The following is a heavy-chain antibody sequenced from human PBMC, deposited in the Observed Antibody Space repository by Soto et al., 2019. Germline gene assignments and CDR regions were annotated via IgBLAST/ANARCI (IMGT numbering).Heavy chain of an antibody. V-gene: IGHV1-58*01. CDR2: IVVGSGNT. J-gene: IGHJ6*02. D-gene: IGHD3-3*01. CDR1: GFTFTSSA. Sequence: GASVKVSCKASGFTFTSSAVQWVRQARGQRLEWIGWIVVGSGNTNYAQKFQERVTITRDMSTSTAYMELSSLRSEDTAVYYCAADVQFLEWLLFSIGGMDVWGQGTTVTVSS. CDR3: AADVQFLEWLLFSIGGMDV.